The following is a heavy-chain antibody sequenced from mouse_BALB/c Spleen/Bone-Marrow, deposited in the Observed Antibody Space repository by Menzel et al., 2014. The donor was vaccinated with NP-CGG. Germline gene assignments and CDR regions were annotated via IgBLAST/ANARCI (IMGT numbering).Heavy chain of an antibody. Sequence: EVQRVESGGGLVQPGGSLELSCAASGFTFSNYGMSWVRQTPDKRLELVATINSNGDTTYYSDSVKGRFTISRDNAKNTLYLQMNSLKSEDTAMYYCARDGYYVGFAYWGQGTLVTVSA. CDR1: GFTFSNYG. CDR2: INSNGDTT. CDR3: ARDGYYVGFAY. V-gene: IGHV5-6-3*01. J-gene: IGHJ3*01. D-gene: IGHD2-3*01.